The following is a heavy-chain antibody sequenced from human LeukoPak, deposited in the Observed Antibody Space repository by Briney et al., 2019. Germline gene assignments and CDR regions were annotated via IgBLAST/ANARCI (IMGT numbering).Heavy chain of an antibody. V-gene: IGHV4-61*01. D-gene: IGHD4-17*01. Sequence: SETLSLTCTVSGGSFSSGSYYWSWIRQPPGKGLEWIGYIYYSGSTNYNPSLKSRVTISVDTSKNQFSLKLSSVTGADTAVYYCARATVTDINYGMDVWGRGTTVTVSS. CDR2: IYYSGST. CDR1: GGSFSSGSYY. J-gene: IGHJ6*02. CDR3: ARATVTDINYGMDV.